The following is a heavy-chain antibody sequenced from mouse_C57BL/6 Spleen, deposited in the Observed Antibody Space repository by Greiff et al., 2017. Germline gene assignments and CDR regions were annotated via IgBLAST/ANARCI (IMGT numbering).Heavy chain of an antibody. Sequence: VQRVESGPGLVAPSQSLSITCTVSGFSLTSYGVDWVRQSPGKGLEWLGVIWGVGSTNYNSALKSGLSISKDNSKSQVFLKMNSLQTDDTAMYYCASDSSYDGYPFAYWGQGTLVTVSA. CDR1: GFSLTSYG. V-gene: IGHV2-6*01. CDR3: ASDSSYDGYPFAY. J-gene: IGHJ3*01. D-gene: IGHD2-3*01. CDR2: IWGVGST.